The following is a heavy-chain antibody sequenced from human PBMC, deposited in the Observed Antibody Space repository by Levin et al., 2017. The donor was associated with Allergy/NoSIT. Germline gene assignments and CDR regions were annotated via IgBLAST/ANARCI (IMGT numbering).Heavy chain of an antibody. CDR3: AREDCGSTSCFRGGRFFDP. V-gene: IGHV3-53*01. Sequence: GGSLRLSCAASGITVNSNYMSWVRQAPGKGLEWVSVFYSGGDTYYADSVKGRFTISRDSSKNTLYLQMNSLRAEDTAVYYCAREDCGSTSCFRGGRFFDPWGQGTLVTVSS. CDR1: GITVNSNY. D-gene: IGHD2-2*01. CDR2: FYSGGDT. J-gene: IGHJ5*02.